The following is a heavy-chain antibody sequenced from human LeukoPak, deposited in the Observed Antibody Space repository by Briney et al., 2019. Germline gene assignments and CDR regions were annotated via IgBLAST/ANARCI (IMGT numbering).Heavy chain of an antibody. V-gene: IGHV4-59*01. J-gene: IGHJ5*02. CDR1: GPSISSYY. CDR3: ARGVNKQWLVRGNWFDP. D-gene: IGHD6-19*01. CDR2: IFHSGST. Sequence: PSETLSLPCTVSGPSISSYYWSWIPQPPGNGLEWIGYIFHSGSTNYNPSLKSRVTISVDTSKNQFSLKLSSVTAADTAVYYCARGVNKQWLVRGNWFDPWGQGTLVTVPS.